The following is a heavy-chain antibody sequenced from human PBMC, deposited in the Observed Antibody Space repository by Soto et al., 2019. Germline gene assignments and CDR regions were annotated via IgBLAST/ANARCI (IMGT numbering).Heavy chain of an antibody. J-gene: IGHJ5*02. CDR1: GYNFSCYW. Sequence: GDPLKICWRGPGYNFSCYWIGWARQMASKGLEWMGIIYPGDSDTRYSPSFQGQVTIAADKSISTAYLQWSSLKASDTAMYYWARLFSTAAGDRWFDPWGQGTLVTVSS. CDR3: ARLFSTAAGDRWFDP. CDR2: IYPGDSDT. V-gene: IGHV5-51*01. D-gene: IGHD6-13*01.